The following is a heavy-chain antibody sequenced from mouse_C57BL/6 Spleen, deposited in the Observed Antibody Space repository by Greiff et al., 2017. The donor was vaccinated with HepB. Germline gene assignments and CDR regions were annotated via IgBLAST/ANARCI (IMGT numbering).Heavy chain of an antibody. Sequence: EVQLQQSGPELVKPGASVKISCKASGYTFTDYYMHWVKQSHGKSLEWIGDINPNNGGTNYNKKFKGKATLTVDKSSSTAYMELRSLTSEDSAVYYCARRDYYGSPYWYFDVWGTGTTVTVSS. V-gene: IGHV1-26*01. CDR3: ARRDYYGSPYWYFDV. CDR2: INPNNGGT. D-gene: IGHD1-1*01. CDR1: GYTFTDYY. J-gene: IGHJ1*03.